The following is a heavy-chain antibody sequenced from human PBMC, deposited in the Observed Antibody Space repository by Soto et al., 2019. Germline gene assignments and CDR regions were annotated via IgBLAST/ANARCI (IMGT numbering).Heavy chain of an antibody. J-gene: IGHJ4*02. CDR1: GYTFTSYG. Sequence: QVQLVQSGAEVKKPGASVKVSCKASGYTFTSYGINWVRQAPGQGLEWMGWISAYNGNTHYAQKLQGRVTMTTDTSTSTAEMELRSLRSDDTAVYYCARVQSGYDLAYWGQGTLVTVSS. CDR2: ISAYNGNT. D-gene: IGHD5-12*01. V-gene: IGHV1-18*01. CDR3: ARVQSGYDLAY.